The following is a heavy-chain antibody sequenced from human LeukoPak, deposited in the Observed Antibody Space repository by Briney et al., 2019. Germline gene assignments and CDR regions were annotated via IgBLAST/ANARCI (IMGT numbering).Heavy chain of an antibody. V-gene: IGHV4-31*03. Sequence: SETLSLTCTVSGGSISSGGYYWSWIRQHPGKGLEWVGYTYYSGSTYYNPSLKSRVTISVDTSKNQFSLKLSSVTAADTAVYYCARYYYDARWFDPWGQGTLVTVSS. CDR2: TYYSGST. CDR1: GGSISSGGYY. J-gene: IGHJ5*02. CDR3: ARYYYDARWFDP. D-gene: IGHD3-22*01.